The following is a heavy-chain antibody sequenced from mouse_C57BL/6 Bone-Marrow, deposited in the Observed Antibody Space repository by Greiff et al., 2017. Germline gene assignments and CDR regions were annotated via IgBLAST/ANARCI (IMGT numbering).Heavy chain of an antibody. D-gene: IGHD2-13*01. V-gene: IGHV1-69*01. CDR3: AKDSDCPFDY. CDR1: GYTFTSYC. Sequence: VKQSCKASGYTFTSYCMHLVKQRPGQGLEWLGEIDPSDSYTNSNQKFKGNSTLTVDKSSSTAYMPLSSLTSEDSAVYYCAKDSDCPFDYWGKGTTLTVSS. J-gene: IGHJ2*01. CDR2: IDPSDSYT.